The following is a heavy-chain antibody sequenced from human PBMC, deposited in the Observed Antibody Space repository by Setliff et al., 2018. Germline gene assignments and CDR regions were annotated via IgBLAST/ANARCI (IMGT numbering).Heavy chain of an antibody. J-gene: IGHJ4*02. D-gene: IGHD3-9*01. CDR1: GYSFTNNW. CDR3: AKVDQFDLEGLDY. Sequence: GESLKISCQGSGYSFTNNWIAWVRQMPGKGLEWMGIIYPGDSDTRYSPSFEGQVTISGDKSTSTAYLQMNSLTTDDTAVYYCAKVDQFDLEGLDYWGQGALVTVSS. V-gene: IGHV5-51*01. CDR2: IYPGDSDT.